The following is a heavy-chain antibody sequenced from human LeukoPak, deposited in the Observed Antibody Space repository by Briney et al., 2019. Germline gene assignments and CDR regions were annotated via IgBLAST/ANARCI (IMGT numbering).Heavy chain of an antibody. Sequence: RSLRLSCAASGFTFSSYGMHWVRQAPGKGLEWVAVISYDGSNKYYADSVKGRFTISRDNSRNTLFLQMNSLRPEDTAVYYCAKAFSGSSLPYFDYWGQGTLVTVSS. CDR3: AKAFSGSSLPYFDY. J-gene: IGHJ4*02. CDR2: ISYDGSNK. V-gene: IGHV3-30*18. CDR1: GFTFSSYG. D-gene: IGHD1-26*01.